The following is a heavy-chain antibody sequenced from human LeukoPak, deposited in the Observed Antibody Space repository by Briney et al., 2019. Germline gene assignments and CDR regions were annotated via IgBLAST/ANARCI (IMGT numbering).Heavy chain of an antibody. CDR3: ARVFDWGWFGP. CDR2: IKQDGSEK. J-gene: IGHJ5*02. V-gene: IGHV3-7*01. CDR1: GFTFSNYW. D-gene: IGHD3-16*01. Sequence: GGSLRLSCAASGFTFSNYWMGWVRQAPGKGLEWGANIKQDGSEKYYLDSVKGRFTISRDNAKNSLSLLMNSLRAEDTAVFYCARVFDWGWFGPWGQGTLVTVSS.